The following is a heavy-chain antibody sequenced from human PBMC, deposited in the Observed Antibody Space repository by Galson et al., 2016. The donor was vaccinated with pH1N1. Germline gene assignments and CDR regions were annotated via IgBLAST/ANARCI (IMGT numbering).Heavy chain of an antibody. V-gene: IGHV3-23*01. CDR3: FFYYDGSGLYVH. CDR2: ISVSGEST. D-gene: IGHD3-22*01. CDR1: GFSFGSYA. J-gene: IGHJ1*01. Sequence: SLRLSCTVSGFSFGSYAMSWVRQAPGKGLEWVAGISVSGESTYYGDTVKGRFIISRDNSKRASHLQMNSLRGDDSAIYHCFFYYDGSGLYVHWGQGTRVTVSS.